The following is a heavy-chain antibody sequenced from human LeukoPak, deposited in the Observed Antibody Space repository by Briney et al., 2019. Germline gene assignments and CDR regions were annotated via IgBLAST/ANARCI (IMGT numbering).Heavy chain of an antibody. CDR2: INWNGGST. Sequence: PGGSLRLSCPAAAFTFDVYGMSWVRQAPGKGLEWVSGINWNGGSTGYADSVKGRFTISRDNAKNSLYLQMNSLRAEDTALYYCAREGYYYDSSGYYRIMSFDYWGQGTLVTVSS. V-gene: IGHV3-20*04. D-gene: IGHD3-22*01. CDR3: AREGYYYDSSGYYRIMSFDY. J-gene: IGHJ4*02. CDR1: AFTFDVYG.